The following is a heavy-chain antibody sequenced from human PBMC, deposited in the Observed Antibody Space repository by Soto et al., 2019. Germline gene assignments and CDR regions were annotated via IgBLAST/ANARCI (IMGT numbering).Heavy chain of an antibody. D-gene: IGHD2-15*01. CDR3: AGYCSGGSCYSIFDY. Sequence: QVQLVQSGAEVKKPGSSVKVSCKASGGTFSSYAISWVRQAPGQGLEWMGGIIPIFGTANYAQKFQGRVTITADESTSTAYMELSSLRSEDTTVYYCAGYCSGGSCYSIFDYWGQGTLVTVSS. CDR1: GGTFSSYA. J-gene: IGHJ4*02. V-gene: IGHV1-69*12. CDR2: IIPIFGTA.